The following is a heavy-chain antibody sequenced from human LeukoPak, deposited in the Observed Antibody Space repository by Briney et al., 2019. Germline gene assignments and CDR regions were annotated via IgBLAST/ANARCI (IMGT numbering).Heavy chain of an antibody. Sequence: WASVKVSCKASGYTFTGYYMHWVRQAPGQGLEWMGWINSNSGGTNYAQKFQGRVTMTRDTSISTAYMELSRLRSDDTAVYYCARAFGENWFDPWGQGTLVTVSS. J-gene: IGHJ5*02. CDR3: ARAFGENWFDP. D-gene: IGHD3-10*01. CDR1: GYTFTGYY. V-gene: IGHV1-2*02. CDR2: INSNSGGT.